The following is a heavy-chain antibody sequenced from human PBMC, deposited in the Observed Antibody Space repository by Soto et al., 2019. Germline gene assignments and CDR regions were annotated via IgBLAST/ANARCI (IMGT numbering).Heavy chain of an antibody. Sequence: ASVKVSCKASGYTFTSYGISWVRQAPGQGLEWMGWISAYNGNTNYAQKLQGRVTMTTDTSTSTAYMELRSLRSDDTAVYYCARGTVTKYYYYDMDVWGQGTTVTVSS. CDR3: ARGTVTKYYYYDMDV. D-gene: IGHD4-17*01. J-gene: IGHJ6*02. CDR2: ISAYNGNT. V-gene: IGHV1-18*01. CDR1: GYTFTSYG.